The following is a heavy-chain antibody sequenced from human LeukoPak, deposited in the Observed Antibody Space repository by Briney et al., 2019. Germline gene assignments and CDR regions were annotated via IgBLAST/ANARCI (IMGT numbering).Heavy chain of an antibody. V-gene: IGHV4-39*07. J-gene: IGHJ5*02. CDR1: GGSISSSNYY. Sequence: SETLSLTCTVSGGSISSSNYYWGWIRQPPGKGLEWIGSIYYSGSTYYNPSLKSRVTISVDTSKNQFSLKLSSVTAADTAVYYCARDRATVVTSPAFDPWGQGTLVTVSS. CDR3: ARDRATVVTSPAFDP. D-gene: IGHD4-23*01. CDR2: IYYSGST.